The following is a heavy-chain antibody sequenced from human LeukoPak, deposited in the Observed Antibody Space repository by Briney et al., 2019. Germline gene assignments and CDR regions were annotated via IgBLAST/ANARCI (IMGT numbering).Heavy chain of an antibody. V-gene: IGHV1-8*01. J-gene: IGHJ3*02. Sequence: ASVKVSCKASGYTFTSYDINWVRQATGQGLEWMGWMNPNSGNTGYAQKFQGRVTMTRNTSISTAYMELSSLRSEDTAVYYCARHRGYCSGGSCHDAFDIWGQGTMVTVSS. D-gene: IGHD2-15*01. CDR1: GYTFTSYD. CDR2: MNPNSGNT. CDR3: ARHRGYCSGGSCHDAFDI.